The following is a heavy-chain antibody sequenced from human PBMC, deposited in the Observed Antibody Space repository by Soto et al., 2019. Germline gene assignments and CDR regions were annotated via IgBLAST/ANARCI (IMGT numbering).Heavy chain of an antibody. J-gene: IGHJ3*02. Sequence: GGSLRLSCAASGFTFSSYAMSWVHQAPGKGLEWVSAISGSGGSTYYADSVKGRFTISRDNSKNTLYLQMNSLRAENTAMYYCARAGDYGDYVFDSFDNWGQGTMVPASS. CDR2: ISGSGGST. V-gene: IGHV3-23*01. CDR3: ARAGDYGDYVFDSFDN. CDR1: GFTFSSYA. D-gene: IGHD4-17*01.